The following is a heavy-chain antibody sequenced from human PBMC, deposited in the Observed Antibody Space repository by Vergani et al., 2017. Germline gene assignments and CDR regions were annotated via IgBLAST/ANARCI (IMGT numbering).Heavy chain of an antibody. J-gene: IGHJ3*01. CDR1: GASINNDFYY. CDR2: IYVSGIT. CDR3: ARENKQRRPRAFDL. V-gene: IGHV4-61*02. D-gene: IGHD6-6*01. Sequence: QVQLQESDPGLVKPSQTLSLTCTVSGASINNDFYYWHWIRPPAGKGLEWIGRIYVSGITDYNSSLQSRVSMSVDTSKNQFSLTLTSVTAADTAVYYCARENKQRRPRAFDLWVQGTMVTVSS.